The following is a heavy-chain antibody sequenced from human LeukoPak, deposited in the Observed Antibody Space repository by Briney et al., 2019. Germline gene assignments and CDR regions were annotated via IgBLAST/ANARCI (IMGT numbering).Heavy chain of an antibody. CDR3: AKDSGSYHLDY. J-gene: IGHJ4*02. CDR1: GFTLSSCG. D-gene: IGHD1-26*01. V-gene: IGHV3-30*18. Sequence: PGRSLRLSCAVSGFTLSSCGMHWVRQAPGKGLEWVAVISYDGSNKYYADSVKGRFTISRDNSKNTLYLQMNSLRAEDTAVYYCAKDSGSYHLDYWSRGTLVTVSS. CDR2: ISYDGSNK.